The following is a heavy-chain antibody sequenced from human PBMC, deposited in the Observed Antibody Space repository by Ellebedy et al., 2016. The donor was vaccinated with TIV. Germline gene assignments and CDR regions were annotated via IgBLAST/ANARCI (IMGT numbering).Heavy chain of an antibody. CDR1: GFTFSNYG. J-gene: IGHJ4*02. V-gene: IGHV3-30*18. Sequence: PGGSLRLSCAASGFTFSNYGMHRVRQAPGKGLEWVAFLSYDGTDKYYADSVRGRFTISRDNSKNTLYVQMNSLRAEDTAVYYCVKGSLPLILTGLKGALDHWGQGTLVTVSS. CDR2: LSYDGTDK. D-gene: IGHD1-20*01. CDR3: VKGSLPLILTGLKGALDH.